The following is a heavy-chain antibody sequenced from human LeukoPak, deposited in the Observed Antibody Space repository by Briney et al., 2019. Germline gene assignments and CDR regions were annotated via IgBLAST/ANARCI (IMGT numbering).Heavy chain of an antibody. V-gene: IGHV5-51*01. Sequence: GESLKISCKGSGYSFTSYWIAWVRQMPGKGLEWMGVVYPGDSDTRYSPAFQGQVSISADKSITTAYLQWSSLKASDTAMYYCASLVGATSYYFDYWGQGTLVTVSS. CDR3: ASLVGATSYYFDY. CDR1: GYSFTSYW. J-gene: IGHJ4*02. D-gene: IGHD2-15*01. CDR2: VYPGDSDT.